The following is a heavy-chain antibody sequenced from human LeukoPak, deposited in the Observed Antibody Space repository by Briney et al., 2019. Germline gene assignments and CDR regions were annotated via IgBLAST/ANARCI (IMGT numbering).Heavy chain of an antibody. Sequence: PGGSLRLSCAASGFTFSSYSMNWVRQAPGKGLEWVSSISSSSSYIYYADSVKGRFTISRDNAKNSLYLQMNSLRAEDTAVYYCARAIKADRRGSWFDPWGQGTLVTVSS. D-gene: IGHD6-6*01. J-gene: IGHJ5*02. CDR2: ISSSSSYI. CDR1: GFTFSSYS. CDR3: ARAIKADRRGSWFDP. V-gene: IGHV3-21*04.